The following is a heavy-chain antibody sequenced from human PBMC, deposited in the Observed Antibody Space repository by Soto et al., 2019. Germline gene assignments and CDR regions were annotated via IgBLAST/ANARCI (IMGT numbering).Heavy chain of an antibody. CDR3: ARGGGVGVAGSAAFDM. CDR2: INPATGAA. V-gene: IGHV1-2*02. CDR1: GYPVTAYY. D-gene: IGHD3-3*01. Sequence: QLHLVQSGAVVKKPGASVTVSCSASGYPVTAYYMHWVRQAPGRGLEWMGGINPATGAAKYTQTFQGGVTMTRDTSTSTVFMELSAPTSGDTAVFYCARGGGVGVAGSAAFDMWGQGTLVTVSS. J-gene: IGHJ3*02.